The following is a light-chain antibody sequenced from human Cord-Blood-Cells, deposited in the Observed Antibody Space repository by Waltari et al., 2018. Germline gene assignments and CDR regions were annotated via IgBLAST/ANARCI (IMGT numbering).Light chain of an antibody. CDR3: NSRDSSGNQV. CDR1: SLRSYY. J-gene: IGLJ1*01. CDR2: GKN. Sequence: SSELTQDPAVSVALGQTVRITCHGDSLRSYYASWYQQKPGQAPVLVIYGKNNRPSGIPDLFSGSSSGNTASLTITGAQAEDEADYYCNSRDSSGNQVFGTGTKVTVL. V-gene: IGLV3-19*01.